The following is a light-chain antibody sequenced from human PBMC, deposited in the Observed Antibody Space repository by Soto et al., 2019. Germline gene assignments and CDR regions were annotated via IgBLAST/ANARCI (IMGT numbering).Light chain of an antibody. CDR1: SSNIGSNT. CDR2: TTN. V-gene: IGLV1-44*01. CDR3: AEWDDSLNGPV. J-gene: IGLJ2*01. Sequence: QSVLTQPPSASGTPGQRVTISCSGSSSNIGSNTVNWYQHLPGAAPKLLIYTTNQRPSGVPDRFSGSKSSTSASLAISGLQSEDEDDYPCAEWDDSLNGPVFGGGTKLTVL.